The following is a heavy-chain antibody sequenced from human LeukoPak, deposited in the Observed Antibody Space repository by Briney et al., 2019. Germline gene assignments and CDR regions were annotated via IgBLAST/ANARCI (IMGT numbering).Heavy chain of an antibody. CDR2: IYYSGST. D-gene: IGHD5-18*01. CDR3: ARDGYSYGFGY. Sequence: SETLSLTCTVSGGSMSSYYWSWIRQPPGKGLEWIGYIYYSGSTNYNPSLKSRVTISVDTSKNQFSLKLSSVTAADTAVYYCARDGYSYGFGYWGQGTLVTVSS. V-gene: IGHV4-59*01. CDR1: GGSMSSYY. J-gene: IGHJ4*02.